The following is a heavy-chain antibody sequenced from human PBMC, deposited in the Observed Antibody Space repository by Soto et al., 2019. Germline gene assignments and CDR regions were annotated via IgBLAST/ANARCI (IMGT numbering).Heavy chain of an antibody. CDR1: GYTFTGYY. Sequence: QVQLVQSGAEVKKPGASVKVSCKASGYTFTGYYMHWVRQAPGQGLEWMGWINPNSGGTNYAQKFQGWVTMTRDTSISTAYMELRRLRSDDTAVYYSARDGACSGGSCYRSYDYYGMDVWGQGTTVTVSS. CDR2: INPNSGGT. V-gene: IGHV1-2*04. CDR3: ARDGACSGGSCYRSYDYYGMDV. D-gene: IGHD2-15*01. J-gene: IGHJ6*02.